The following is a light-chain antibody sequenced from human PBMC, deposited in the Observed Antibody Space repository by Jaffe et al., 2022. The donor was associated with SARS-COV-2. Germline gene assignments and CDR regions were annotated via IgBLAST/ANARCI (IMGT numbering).Light chain of an antibody. CDR3: NSYTTTSTYV. V-gene: IGLV2-14*01. CDR1: SSDVGAYNY. CDR2: EVS. Sequence: QSALTQPASVSGSPGQSITISCTGTSSDVGAYNYVSWYQHRPDTAPKLIIYEVSNRPSGVSWRFSGSKSGNTASLTISGLQAEDEADYYCNSYTTTSTYVFGTGTKVTVL. J-gene: IGLJ1*01.